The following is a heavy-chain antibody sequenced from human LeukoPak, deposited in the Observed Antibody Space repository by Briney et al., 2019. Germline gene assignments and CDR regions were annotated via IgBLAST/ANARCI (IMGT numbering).Heavy chain of an antibody. Sequence: SETLSLTCAVYGGSFSGYYWSWIRQPPGKGLEWIGEINHSGSTNYNPSLKSRVTISVDTSKNQFSLKLSPVTAADTAVYYCARGYYGSGSYHWFDPWGQGTLVTVSS. CDR3: ARGYYGSGSYHWFDP. J-gene: IGHJ5*02. V-gene: IGHV4-34*01. D-gene: IGHD3-10*01. CDR2: INHSGST. CDR1: GGSFSGYY.